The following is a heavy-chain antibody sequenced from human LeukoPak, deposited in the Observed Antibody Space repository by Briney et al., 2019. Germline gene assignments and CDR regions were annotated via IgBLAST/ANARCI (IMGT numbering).Heavy chain of an antibody. V-gene: IGHV4-39*01. CDR2: IYYNGNT. CDR3: ARTYSSGWNDY. J-gene: IGHJ4*02. CDR1: GGSISSTSYY. Sequence: SETLSLTCTVSGGSISSTSYYWGWIRQPPGKELEWIGSIYYNGNTYYNPSLKSRVTISGDASRNQFSLKLSSVTAADTAVYYCARTYSSGWNDYWAQGTLVTVSS. D-gene: IGHD6-19*01.